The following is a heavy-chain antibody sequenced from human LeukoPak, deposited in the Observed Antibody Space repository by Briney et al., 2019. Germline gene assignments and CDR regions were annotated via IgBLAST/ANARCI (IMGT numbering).Heavy chain of an antibody. D-gene: IGHD4-11*01. Sequence: PSETLSLTCTVSGGSITTTNYYWAWIRQPPGEGLQWIGSVYYRGNTYSNPSLESRITMSVDTSKNQFSLRLTPVTAADTALYYCARDTVPPRNTTEQKTGTYYWGLGTLVTVSS. V-gene: IGHV4-39*02. CDR1: GGSITTTNYY. J-gene: IGHJ4*01. CDR3: ARDTVPPRNTTEQKTGTYY. CDR2: VYYRGNT.